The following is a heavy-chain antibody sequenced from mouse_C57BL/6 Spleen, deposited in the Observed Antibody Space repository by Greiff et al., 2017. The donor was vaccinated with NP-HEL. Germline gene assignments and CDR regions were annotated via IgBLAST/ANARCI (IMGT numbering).Heavy chain of an antibody. Sequence: QVTLKVSGPGILQSSQTLSLTCSFSGFSLSTSGMGVSWIRQPSGKGLEWLAHIYWDDDKRYNPSLKSRLTISKDTSRNQVFLKITSVDTADTATYYCARSGSTMVTTRKRRVLFDYWGQGTTLTVSS. D-gene: IGHD2-1*01. CDR2: IYWDDDK. V-gene: IGHV8-12*01. CDR3: ARSGSTMVTTRKRRVLFDY. J-gene: IGHJ2*01. CDR1: GFSLSTSGMG.